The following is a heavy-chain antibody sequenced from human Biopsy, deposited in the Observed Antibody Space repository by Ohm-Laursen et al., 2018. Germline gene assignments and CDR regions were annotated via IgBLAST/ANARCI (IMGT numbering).Heavy chain of an antibody. V-gene: IGHV4-59*08. CDR2: VSYSGNT. J-gene: IGHJ4*02. D-gene: IGHD3-22*01. CDR1: GDSISSYY. Sequence: TLSLTCTVSGDSISSYYWSWIRQPLGPGLEWIGYVSYSGNTKYNPSLKSRVIISADTAKNQFSLKLSSATAADTAMYYCAAYYYDSSGYFYAFHYWGQGTLVTVSS. CDR3: AAYYYDSSGYFYAFHY.